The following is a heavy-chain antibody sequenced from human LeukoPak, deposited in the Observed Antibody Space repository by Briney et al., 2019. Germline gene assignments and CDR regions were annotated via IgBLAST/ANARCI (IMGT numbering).Heavy chain of an antibody. D-gene: IGHD1-1*01. CDR3: ARGRSTTGTFFIY. V-gene: IGHV1-2*02. CDR1: GYAFTGYY. CDR2: INPNSGGT. Sequence: ASVRVSCKASGYAFTGYYMHWVRQAPGQGLEWMGWINPNSGGTNYAQKFQGRVTMTRDTSISTAYMGLSRLRSDDTAVYYCARGRSTTGTFFIYWGQGTLVTVSS. J-gene: IGHJ4*02.